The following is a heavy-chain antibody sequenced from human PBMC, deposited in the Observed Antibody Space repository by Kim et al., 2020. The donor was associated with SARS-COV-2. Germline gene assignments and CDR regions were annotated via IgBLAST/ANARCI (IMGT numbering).Heavy chain of an antibody. CDR2: IIPIFGTA. Sequence: SVEVSCKASGGTFSSYAISWVRQAPGQGLEWMGGIIPIFGTANYAQKFQGRVTITADESTSTAYMELSSLRSEDTAVYYCARGTRDGYNLGYFDYWGQGTLVTVSS. CDR3: ARGTRDGYNLGYFDY. V-gene: IGHV1-69*13. J-gene: IGHJ4*02. D-gene: IGHD5-12*01. CDR1: GGTFSSYA.